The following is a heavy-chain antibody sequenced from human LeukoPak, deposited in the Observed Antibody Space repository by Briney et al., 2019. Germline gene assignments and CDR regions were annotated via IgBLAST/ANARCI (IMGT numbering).Heavy chain of an antibody. D-gene: IGHD3-22*01. CDR3: AKDVYYYDSSGYYLSEYFQH. Sequence: GRSLRLSCAASGFTFSSYGMHWVRQAPGKGLEGVAVISYDGSNKYYADSVKGRFTISRDNSKNTLYLQMNSLRAEDTAVYYCAKDVYYYDSSGYYLSEYFQHWGQGTLVTVSS. J-gene: IGHJ1*01. CDR1: GFTFSSYG. CDR2: ISYDGSNK. V-gene: IGHV3-30*18.